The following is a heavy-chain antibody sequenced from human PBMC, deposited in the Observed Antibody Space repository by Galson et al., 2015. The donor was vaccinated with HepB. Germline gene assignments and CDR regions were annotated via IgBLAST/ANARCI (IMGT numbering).Heavy chain of an antibody. Sequence: SLRLSRAASGFSLSRYSMNWVRQAPGKGLEWVSYISSSSSTIYYADSVKGRFTISRDSAKNSLYLQMNSLRAEDTAVYYCARVQWGDGYNPDALDIWGQGTMVTVSS. CDR2: ISSSSSTI. V-gene: IGHV3-48*01. CDR1: GFSLSRYS. J-gene: IGHJ3*02. D-gene: IGHD5-24*01. CDR3: ARVQWGDGYNPDALDI.